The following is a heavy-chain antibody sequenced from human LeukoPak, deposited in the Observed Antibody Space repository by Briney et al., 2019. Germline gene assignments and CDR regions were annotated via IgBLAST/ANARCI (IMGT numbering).Heavy chain of an antibody. Sequence: PGGSLRLSCAASGFTVSSNDVTWVRQTPGKGLEWVSIIYSGGNTYYADSVKGRFTISRDNSKNTLYLQMNSLRAEDTAVFYCARDRPGDGYFDYWGQGTLVTVSS. D-gene: IGHD3-10*01. V-gene: IGHV3-66*01. CDR1: GFTVSSND. CDR3: ARDRPGDGYFDY. J-gene: IGHJ4*02. CDR2: IYSGGNT.